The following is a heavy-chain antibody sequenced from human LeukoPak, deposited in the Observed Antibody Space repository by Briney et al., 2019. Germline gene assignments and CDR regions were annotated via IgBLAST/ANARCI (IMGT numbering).Heavy chain of an antibody. Sequence: GGCLRLSCAASVFTFSSFSMTWVRQAPGKGLEWVSGFDGNGPNTYYADSVKGRWTISRDNSRNTLYLEMNSLRPEDTAIYYCAKPRTTGLGWAQFDYWGQGSLVTVSS. CDR1: VFTFSSFS. V-gene: IGHV3-23*01. CDR2: FDGNGPNT. D-gene: IGHD2-8*02. CDR3: AKPRTTGLGWAQFDY. J-gene: IGHJ4*02.